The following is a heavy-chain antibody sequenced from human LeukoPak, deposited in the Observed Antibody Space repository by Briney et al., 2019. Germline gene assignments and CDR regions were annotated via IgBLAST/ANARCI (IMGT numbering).Heavy chain of an antibody. CDR2: MNPNSGNT. V-gene: IGHV1-8*02. CDR1: GYTFSSYA. CDR3: ARNRCLSGGSCYYHDAFDI. J-gene: IGHJ3*02. Sequence: ASVKVSCKASGYTFSSYAISWVRQAPGQGLEWMGWMNPNSGNTGYAQKFQGRVTMTRNTSISTAYMELSSLRSEDTAVYYCARNRCLSGGSCYYHDAFDIWGQGTMVTVSS. D-gene: IGHD2-15*01.